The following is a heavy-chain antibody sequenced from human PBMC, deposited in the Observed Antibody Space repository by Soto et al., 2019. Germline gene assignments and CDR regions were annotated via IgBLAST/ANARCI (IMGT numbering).Heavy chain of an antibody. V-gene: IGHV5-51*01. J-gene: IGHJ6*02. CDR1: GYKVSTWHNFTSYW. Sequence: GESLKISCMGSGYKVSTWHNFTSYWIAWVRQMPGEGLEWMGIIYPGDSDTRYSPSFQGQVTISADKSINSVYLQWSSLKASDTATYYCARLGFNYDFLRGYYSVHHYYGIDVWGQGTTVTVSS. D-gene: IGHD3-3*01. CDR3: ARLGFNYDFLRGYYSVHHYYGIDV. CDR2: IYPGDSDT.